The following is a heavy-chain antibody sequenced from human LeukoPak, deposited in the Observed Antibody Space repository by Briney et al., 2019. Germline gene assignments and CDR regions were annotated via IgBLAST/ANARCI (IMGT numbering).Heavy chain of an antibody. D-gene: IGHD3-22*01. CDR3: ARPHKYDSSGYFSL. Sequence: GGSLRLSCAASGFTFSSYAMSWVRQAPGKGLEWVSSISGSDGSTYYADSVKGRFTISRDNSKNSLYLQMHSLRAEDTAVYYCARPHKYDSSGYFSLWGQGTLVTVSS. V-gene: IGHV3-23*01. CDR2: ISGSDGST. J-gene: IGHJ4*02. CDR1: GFTFSSYA.